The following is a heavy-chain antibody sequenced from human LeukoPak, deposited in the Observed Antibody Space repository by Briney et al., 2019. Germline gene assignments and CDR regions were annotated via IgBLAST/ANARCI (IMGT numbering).Heavy chain of an antibody. CDR3: ARGLRYYDSSGYYSFDF. Sequence: ASVKVSCKASGYTFTSYDINWVRQATGQGLEWMGWMNPNSGKRGYAQKFQGRVTMTRNTAISTAYMELSSLRSEDTAVYYCARGLRYYDSSGYYSFDFWGQGTLVTVSS. CDR2: MNPNSGKR. D-gene: IGHD3-22*01. V-gene: IGHV1-8*01. CDR1: GYTFTSYD. J-gene: IGHJ4*02.